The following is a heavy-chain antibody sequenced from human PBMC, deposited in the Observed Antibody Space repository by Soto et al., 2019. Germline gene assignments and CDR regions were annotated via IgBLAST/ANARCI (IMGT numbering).Heavy chain of an antibody. CDR2: MNPNSGNT. D-gene: IGHD2-2*01. V-gene: IGHV1-8*01. J-gene: IGHJ4*02. Sequence: ASVKVSCKASGYTFTSYDINWVRQATGQGLEWMGWMNPNSGNTGYAQKFQGRVTMTRNTSISTAYMELSSLRSEDTAVYYCARVGHDIGVVPAACDYWGQGTLVTVSS. CDR1: GYTFTSYD. CDR3: ARVGHDIGVVPAACDY.